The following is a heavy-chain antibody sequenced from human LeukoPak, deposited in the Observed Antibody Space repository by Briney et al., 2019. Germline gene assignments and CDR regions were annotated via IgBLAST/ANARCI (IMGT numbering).Heavy chain of an antibody. CDR1: GYTFTSYD. Sequence: ASVKVSCKASGYTFTSYDINWVRQATGQWLEWMGWMNPNSGNTGYAQKFHGRVTITRNTSISTAYMELSSLRSEDTAVYYCARGWVPYSSSWSSPNYYYYYMDVWGKGTTVTVSS. J-gene: IGHJ6*03. CDR2: MNPNSGNT. D-gene: IGHD6-13*01. CDR3: ARGWVPYSSSWSSPNYYYYYMDV. V-gene: IGHV1-8*03.